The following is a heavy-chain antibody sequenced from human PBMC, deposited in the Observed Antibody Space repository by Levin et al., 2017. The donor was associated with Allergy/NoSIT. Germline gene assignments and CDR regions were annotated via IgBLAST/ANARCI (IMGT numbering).Heavy chain of an antibody. Sequence: SETLSLTCAVYGGSFSGYYWSWIRQPPGKGLEWIGEINHSGSTNYNPSLKSRVTISVDTSKNQFSLKLSSVTAADTAVYYCARGRELLYGYWGQGTLVTVSS. D-gene: IGHD3-10*01. J-gene: IGHJ4*02. V-gene: IGHV4-34*01. CDR2: INHSGST. CDR1: GGSFSGYY. CDR3: ARGRELLYGY.